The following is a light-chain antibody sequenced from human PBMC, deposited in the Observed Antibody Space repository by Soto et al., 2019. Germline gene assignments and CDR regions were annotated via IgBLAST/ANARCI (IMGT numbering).Light chain of an antibody. V-gene: IGKV1-17*01. CDR3: LQHSKYPRT. Sequence: DIPMTQSPSSLSASVGDRVTITCRASQGIRSDVGWFPQKPGKAPKRLIYAASSLQSGVPSRFSGSVSGTEFTLTISSLQPEDFATDYCLQHSKYPRTFVHGTKVEVK. J-gene: IGKJ1*01. CDR1: QGIRSD. CDR2: AAS.